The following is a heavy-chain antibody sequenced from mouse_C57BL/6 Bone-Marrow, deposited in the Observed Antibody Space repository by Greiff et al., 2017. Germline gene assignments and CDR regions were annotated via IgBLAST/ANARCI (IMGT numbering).Heavy chain of an antibody. V-gene: IGHV5-4*01. Sequence: DVMLVESGGGLVKPGGSLKLSCAASGFTFSSYAMSWVRQTPEKRLEWVATISDGGSYTYYPANVQGRFTISRDNAKNNLYLQMSHLKSEDTAMYYCARDGSSSDYWGKGTTLTVSS. CDR3: ARDGSSSDY. J-gene: IGHJ2*01. CDR1: GFTFSSYA. D-gene: IGHD1-1*01. CDR2: ISDGGSYT.